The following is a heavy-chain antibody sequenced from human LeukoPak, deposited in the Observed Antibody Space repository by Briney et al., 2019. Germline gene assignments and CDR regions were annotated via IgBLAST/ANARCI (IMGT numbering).Heavy chain of an antibody. Sequence: GGSLRLSCAASGFTFSTYDMHWVRQATGKGLEWVSAIGTAGDTYYPDSVKGRFTIYRENAKNSLYLQMNSLRAGDTAVYYCARGSRFGRYFDYWGQGTLVTVSS. CDR3: ARGSRFGRYFDY. CDR2: IGTAGDT. V-gene: IGHV3-13*04. D-gene: IGHD3-16*01. CDR1: GFTFSTYD. J-gene: IGHJ4*02.